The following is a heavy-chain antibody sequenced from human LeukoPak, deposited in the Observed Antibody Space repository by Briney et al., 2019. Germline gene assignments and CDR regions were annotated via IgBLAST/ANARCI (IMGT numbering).Heavy chain of an antibody. Sequence: SQTLSLTCAISGDSVSRNSVAWNWIRQSPSRGLEWLGRTHYTSKYYYDYALSMKSRITINPDTSKNQFSLQLSSVTPEDTAVYYCARGASSYYAMDVWGQGTTVTVSS. V-gene: IGHV6-1*01. CDR1: GDSVSRNSVA. CDR3: ARGASSYYAMDV. J-gene: IGHJ6*02. CDR2: THYTSKYYY.